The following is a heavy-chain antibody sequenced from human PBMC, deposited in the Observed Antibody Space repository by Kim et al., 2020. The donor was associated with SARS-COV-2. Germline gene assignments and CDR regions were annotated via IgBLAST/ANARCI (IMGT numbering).Heavy chain of an antibody. J-gene: IGHJ4*02. CDR2: T. Sequence: TSSTPSLKSRVTIPVDTSKTQFSLKLSSVTAADTAVYYCARQTLTYYFDYWGQGTLVTVSS. CDR3: ARQTLTYYFDY. V-gene: IGHV4-39*01.